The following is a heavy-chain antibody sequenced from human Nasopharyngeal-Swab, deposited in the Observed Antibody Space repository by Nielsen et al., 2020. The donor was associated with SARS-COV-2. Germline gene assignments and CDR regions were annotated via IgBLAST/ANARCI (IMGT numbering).Heavy chain of an antibody. D-gene: IGHD6-25*01. J-gene: IGHJ4*02. CDR2: INTNTGNP. V-gene: IGHV7-4-1*02. Sequence: WVRQAPGQGLEWMGWINTNTGNPTYAQGFTGRFVFPLDTSVSTAYLQISSLKAEDTAVYYCARDPPLAAAGHFDYWGQGTLVTVSS. CDR3: ARDPPLAAAGHFDY.